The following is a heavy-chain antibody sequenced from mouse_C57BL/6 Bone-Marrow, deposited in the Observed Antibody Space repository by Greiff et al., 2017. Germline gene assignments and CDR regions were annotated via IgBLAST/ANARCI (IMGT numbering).Heavy chain of an antibody. D-gene: IGHD1-1*01. CDR1: GFTFSSYG. CDR3: ARPQSYGSSFAC. V-gene: IGHV5-6*01. J-gene: IGHJ3*01. CDR2: ISSGGSYT. Sequence: EVKLVESGGDLVKPGGSLKLSCAASGFTFSSYGMSWVRQTPDKRLEWVATISSGGSYTYYPDSVKGRFTISRDNAKNTLYLQMSSLKSEDTAMYYCARPQSYGSSFACWGQGSLVTVSA.